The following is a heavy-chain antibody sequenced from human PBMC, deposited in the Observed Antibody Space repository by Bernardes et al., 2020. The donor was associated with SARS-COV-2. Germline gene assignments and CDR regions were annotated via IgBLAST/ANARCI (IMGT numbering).Heavy chain of an antibody. CDR3: AKGSGYRFDY. Sequence: GGSLRLSCAATGLTFTTSVMRWVRQAPGKGLEWVSTISGASATYYADSVKGRFTISRDNSRNTMYLQMSYLRAEDTAKYYCAKGSGYRFDYWGQGTLVTVSS. V-gene: IGHV3-23*01. CDR2: ISGASAT. D-gene: IGHD5-12*01. CDR1: GLTFTTSV. J-gene: IGHJ4*02.